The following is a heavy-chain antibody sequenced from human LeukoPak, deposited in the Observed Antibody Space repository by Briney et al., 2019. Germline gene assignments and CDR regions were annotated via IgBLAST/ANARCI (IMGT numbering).Heavy chain of an antibody. CDR3: ARGHDYGPYSYSYGMDV. Sequence: ETLSLTCTVSGGSISSYYWSWIRQPPGKGLEWVANIKQDGSEKYYVDSVKGRFTISRDNVKNSLYLQMNSLRAEDTAVYYCARGHDYGPYSYSYGMDVWGQGTTVTVSS. CDR2: IKQDGSEK. J-gene: IGHJ6*02. CDR1: GGSISSYY. D-gene: IGHD4-17*01. V-gene: IGHV3-7*01.